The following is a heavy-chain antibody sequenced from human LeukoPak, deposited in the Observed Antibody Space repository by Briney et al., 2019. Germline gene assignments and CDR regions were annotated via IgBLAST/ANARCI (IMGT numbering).Heavy chain of an antibody. J-gene: IGHJ4*02. CDR3: TVPGYSSSFDY. CDR1: GFTFSGSA. Sequence: PGGSLRLSCAASGFTFSGSAMHWVRQASGKGLGWIGRIRSKANNYATAYTASVKGRFTISRDDSKNTAYLQMNSLKTEDTAVYYCTVPGYSSSFDYWGQGTLVTVSS. V-gene: IGHV3-73*01. D-gene: IGHD6-6*01. CDR2: IRSKANNYAT.